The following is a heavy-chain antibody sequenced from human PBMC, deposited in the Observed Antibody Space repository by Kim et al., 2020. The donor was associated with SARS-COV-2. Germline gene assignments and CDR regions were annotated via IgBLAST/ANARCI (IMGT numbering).Heavy chain of an antibody. Sequence: GGSLRLSCAASGFTFSSYSMNWVRQAPGKGLEWVSSISSSSSYIYYADSVKGRFTISRDNARNSLYLQMNSLRAEDTAVYYCARDGYCSGGSCSALYYYYYGMDVWGQGTTVTVSS. CDR3: ARDGYCSGGSCSALYYYYYGMDV. CDR1: GFTFSSYS. D-gene: IGHD2-15*01. J-gene: IGHJ6*02. V-gene: IGHV3-21*01. CDR2: ISSSSSYI.